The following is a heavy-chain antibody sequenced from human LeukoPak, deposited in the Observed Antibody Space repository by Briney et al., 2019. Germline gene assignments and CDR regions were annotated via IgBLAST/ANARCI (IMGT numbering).Heavy chain of an antibody. J-gene: IGHJ3*02. V-gene: IGHV3-30-3*01. D-gene: IGHD6-13*01. Sequence: PGGCLRLSCAASGFTFSSYAMSWVRQAPGKGLKWVAVISYDGSNKYYADSVKGRFTISRDNSKNTLYLQMNSLRAEDTAVYYCARDFGNSATSAAGDIWGQGTMVTVSS. CDR2: ISYDGSNK. CDR1: GFTFSSYA. CDR3: ARDFGNSATSAAGDI.